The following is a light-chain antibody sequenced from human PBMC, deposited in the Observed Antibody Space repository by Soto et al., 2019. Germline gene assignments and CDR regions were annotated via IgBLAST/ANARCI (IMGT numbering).Light chain of an antibody. CDR2: GAS. CDR3: QQYGDSPLT. J-gene: IGKJ4*01. Sequence: EIVLTQSPCTLSLSPGERAALSCRASQSVSSSTSLAWYQQKTGQAPRLLIYGASSRAVGVPDRFSGSGSGTDFTLTISSLEPEDFAVYYCQQYGDSPLTFGGGTKVE. V-gene: IGKV3-20*01. CDR1: QSVSSSTS.